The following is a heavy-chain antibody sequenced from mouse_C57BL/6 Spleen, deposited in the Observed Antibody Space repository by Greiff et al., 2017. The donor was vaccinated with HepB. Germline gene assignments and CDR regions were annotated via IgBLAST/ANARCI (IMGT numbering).Heavy chain of an antibody. D-gene: IGHD2-10*01. J-gene: IGHJ4*01. CDR3: ARAYYGNYVPGDY. CDR1: GYSITSGYY. CDR2: ISYDGSN. V-gene: IGHV3-6*01. Sequence: EVQLVESGPGLVKPSQSLSLTCSVTGYSITSGYYWNWIRQFPGNKLEWMGYISYDGSNNYNPSLKNRISITRDTSKNQFFLKLNSVTTEDTATYYCARAYYGNYVPGDYWGQGTSVTVSS.